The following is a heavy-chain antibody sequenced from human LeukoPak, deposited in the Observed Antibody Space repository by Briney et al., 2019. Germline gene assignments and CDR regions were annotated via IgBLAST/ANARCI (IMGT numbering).Heavy chain of an antibody. CDR1: GGSFRGYF. J-gene: IGHJ6*03. CDR3: ETSSSAPIDYFYVYIDV. CDR2: IKHSGNH. V-gene: IGHV4-34*01. Sequence: SETLSLTCSVTGGSFRGYFWSWIRQPPGKGLEWIGEIKHSGNHNYNPSLKSRLTITGDTSKHQFSLKLSSVAAADTAVYYCETSSSAPIDYFYVYIDVWGKGTSDSVFS. D-gene: IGHD2-15*01.